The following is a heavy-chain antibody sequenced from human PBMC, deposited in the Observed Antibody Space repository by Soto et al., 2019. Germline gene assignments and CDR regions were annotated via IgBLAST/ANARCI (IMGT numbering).Heavy chain of an antibody. J-gene: IGHJ2*01. CDR2: IYWDDDK. Sequence: QITLKESGPTLVKPTQTLTLTCTFSEFSLSTSGVGVGWIRQPPGKALECLALIYWDDDKRYSPSLKSRLTITKDTSKNQVVLRMTNMHPVDTATYYCAHSGPMTSVTTGGQRRNFWYFDLWGRGTLVTVSS. CDR3: AHSGPMTSVTTGGQRRNFWYFDL. CDR1: EFSLSTSGVG. V-gene: IGHV2-5*02. D-gene: IGHD4-17*01.